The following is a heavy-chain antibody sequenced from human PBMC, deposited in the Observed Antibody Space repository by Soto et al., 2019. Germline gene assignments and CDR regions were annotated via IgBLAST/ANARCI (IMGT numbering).Heavy chain of an antibody. V-gene: IGHV4-34*01. CDR1: GGSISSYY. CDR3: ARQGYYGSGKLGY. D-gene: IGHD3-10*01. J-gene: IGHJ4*02. Sequence: SETLSLTCTVSGGSISSYYWSWIRQPPGKGLEWIGEINHSGSTNYNPSLKSRVTISVDTSKNQFSLKLSSVTAADTAVYYCARQGYYGSGKLGYWGQGTLVTVSS. CDR2: INHSGST.